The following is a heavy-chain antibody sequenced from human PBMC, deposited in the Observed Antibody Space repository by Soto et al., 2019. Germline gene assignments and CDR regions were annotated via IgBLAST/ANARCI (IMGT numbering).Heavy chain of an antibody. CDR2: INPSGGST. CDR1: GYTFTSYY. J-gene: IGHJ3*02. CDR3: ARSEQFCGGDCYSGSGLPRYAFDI. V-gene: IGHV1-46*03. Sequence: ASVKVSCKASGYTFTSYYMHWVRQAPGQGLEWMGIINPSGGSTSYAQKFQGRVTMTRDTSTSTVYMELSSLRSEDTAVYYCARSEQFCGGDCYSGSGLPRYAFDIWGQGTMVTVSS. D-gene: IGHD2-21*01.